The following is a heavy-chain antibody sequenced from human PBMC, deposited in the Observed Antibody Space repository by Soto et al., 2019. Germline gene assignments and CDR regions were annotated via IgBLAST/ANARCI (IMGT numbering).Heavy chain of an antibody. CDR1: GGSFSGYY. V-gene: IGHV4-34*01. Sequence: PSETLSLTCAVYGGSFSGYYWSWIRQPPGKGLEWIGEINHSGSTNYNPSLKSRVTISVDTSKNQFPLKLSSVTAADTAVYYCARAGRWYGSYHGVRYNWFDPWGQGTLVTVSS. D-gene: IGHD2-15*01. CDR2: INHSGST. CDR3: ARAGRWYGSYHGVRYNWFDP. J-gene: IGHJ5*02.